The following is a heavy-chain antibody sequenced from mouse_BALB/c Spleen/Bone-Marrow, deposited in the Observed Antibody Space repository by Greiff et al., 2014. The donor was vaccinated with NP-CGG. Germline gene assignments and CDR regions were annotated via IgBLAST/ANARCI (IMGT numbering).Heavy chain of an antibody. Sequence: VQLQQSGAELAKPGASVKLSCTASGFNIKDTYMHWVKQRPEQGLEWIGRIDPANGDTKYDPKFQGKATITADTSSNTAYLQLSNLTSEDAGVYYGTNPSFYYGSSYWFFDVWGAGTTVTVSS. V-gene: IGHV14-3*02. CDR2: IDPANGDT. J-gene: IGHJ1*01. D-gene: IGHD1-1*01. CDR3: TNPSFYYGSSYWFFDV. CDR1: GFNIKDTY.